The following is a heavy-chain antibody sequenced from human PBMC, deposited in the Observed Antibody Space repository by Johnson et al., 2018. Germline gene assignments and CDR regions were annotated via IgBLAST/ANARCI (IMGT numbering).Heavy chain of an antibody. V-gene: IGHV1-8*01. CDR3: AKEQIPTTVTTRRVYYYGMDV. CDR2: MNPNSDNT. Sequence: QVQLVQSGAGVKKPGASVKVACKASGYTFISFDINWVRQATGQGLEWMGWMNPNSDNTDYAQKFQGRLTMTRNTSISTVYMELSSLRSEDTAVYYCAKEQIPTTVTTRRVYYYGMDVWGQGTTVTVSS. D-gene: IGHD4-11*01. J-gene: IGHJ6*02. CDR1: GYTFISFD.